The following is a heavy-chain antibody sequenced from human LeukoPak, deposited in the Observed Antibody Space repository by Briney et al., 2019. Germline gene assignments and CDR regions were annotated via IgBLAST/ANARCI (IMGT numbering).Heavy chain of an antibody. CDR3: ARALGYCSSTSCYDLDY. Sequence: QPGGSLRLSCAASGFTFSSYEMNWVRQAPGKGLEWVSYISSSGSTIYYADSVKGRFTISRDNAKNSLYLQMNSLRAEDTAVYYCARALGYCSSTSCYDLDYWGQGTLVTVSS. D-gene: IGHD2-2*01. V-gene: IGHV3-48*03. CDR2: ISSSGSTI. CDR1: GFTFSSYE. J-gene: IGHJ4*02.